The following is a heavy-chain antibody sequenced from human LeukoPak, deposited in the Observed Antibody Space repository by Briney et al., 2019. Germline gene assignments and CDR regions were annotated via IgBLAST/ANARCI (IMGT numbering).Heavy chain of an antibody. J-gene: IGHJ4*02. D-gene: IGHD3-3*01. CDR3: AKDYYDFWSGYRLDY. CDR2: ISGSGGST. CDR1: GFTFSSYG. V-gene: IGHV3-23*01. Sequence: PGGSLRLSCAASGFTFSSYGMSWVRQAPGKGLEWVSAISGSGGSTYYADSVKGRFTISRDNSKNTLYLQMNSLRAEDTAVYYCAKDYYDFWSGYRLDYWGQGTLVTVSS.